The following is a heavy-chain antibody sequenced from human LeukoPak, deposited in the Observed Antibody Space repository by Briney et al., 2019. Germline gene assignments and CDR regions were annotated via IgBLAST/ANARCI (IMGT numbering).Heavy chain of an antibody. Sequence: SETLTLTCTASGDSIDGHNWTWIRLPPGKGLEWIGYIFYSGNVNYNPSLKSRVTISLDASKSQFSLRLTSVTAADTAMYHCARLTREDGIDVWGPGTTVTVSS. CDR2: IFYSGNV. V-gene: IGHV4-59*11. D-gene: IGHD2-2*01. CDR3: ARLTREDGIDV. CDR1: GDSIDGHN. J-gene: IGHJ6*02.